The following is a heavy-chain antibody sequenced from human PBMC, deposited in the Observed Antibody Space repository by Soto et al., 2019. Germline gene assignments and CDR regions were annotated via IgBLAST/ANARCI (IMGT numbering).Heavy chain of an antibody. CDR3: ARSAYYDDSSDSHYYDH. CDR2: IDWDDDK. J-gene: IGHJ4*02. V-gene: IGHV2-70*04. CDR1: GFSLSSRGMR. D-gene: IGHD3-22*01. Sequence: GPPPVNPTQTLPMTCPFSGFSLSSRGMRVSWIRQPPGKALEWLARIDWDDDKFYTTSLQTRLTISKDTSKNQVVLTLTNTDPADTATYYCARSAYYDDSSDSHYYDHWGQGTLVTVSS.